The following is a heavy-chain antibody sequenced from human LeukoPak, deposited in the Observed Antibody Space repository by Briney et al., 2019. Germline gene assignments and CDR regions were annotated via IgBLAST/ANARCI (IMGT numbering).Heavy chain of an antibody. Sequence: PSETLSPTCAVYGGSFSGYYWSWLPQPPGKGREWIGEINHSGSTNYNPSLKSRVTISVDTSKTQFSLKLSSVTAADTAVYYCARSAGKLGLRYFDWSPPRAFDPWGQGTLVTVSS. V-gene: IGHV4-34*01. J-gene: IGHJ5*02. D-gene: IGHD3-9*01. CDR1: GGSFSGYY. CDR2: INHSGST. CDR3: ARSAGKLGLRYFDWSPPRAFDP.